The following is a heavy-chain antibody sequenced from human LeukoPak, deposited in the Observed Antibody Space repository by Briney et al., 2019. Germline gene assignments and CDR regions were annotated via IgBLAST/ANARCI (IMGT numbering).Heavy chain of an antibody. J-gene: IGHJ4*02. V-gene: IGHV3-23*01. CDR3: AKDRQNYYDSSGFPDY. Sequence: GGSLRLSCAASGFSFSTHGMHWVRQAPGKGLEWVSAISGSGGSTYYADSVKGRFTISRDNSKNTLYLQMNSLRAEDTAVYYCAKDRQNYYDSSGFPDYWGQGTLVTVSS. D-gene: IGHD3-22*01. CDR2: ISGSGGST. CDR1: GFSFSTHG.